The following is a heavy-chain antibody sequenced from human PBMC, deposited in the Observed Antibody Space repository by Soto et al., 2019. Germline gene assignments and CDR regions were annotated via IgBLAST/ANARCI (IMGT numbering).Heavy chain of an antibody. V-gene: IGHV6-1*01. CDR3: ARDLVYYDSRPPRLLDWFGP. CDR2: TYYRSKWYN. J-gene: IGHJ5*02. CDR1: GDSVSSTSAA. D-gene: IGHD3-22*01. Sequence: SQTLSITCALSGDSVSSTSAAWHGIRQSPSRGLEWLGRTYYRSKWYNDYAVSVKSRITINPDTSKNQFSLQLNSVTPEDTAVYYCARDLVYYDSRPPRLLDWFGPWGQGTLVTVSS.